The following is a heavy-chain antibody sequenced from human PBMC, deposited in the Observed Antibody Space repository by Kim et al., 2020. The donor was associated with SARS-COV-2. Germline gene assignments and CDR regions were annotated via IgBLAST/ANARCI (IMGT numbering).Heavy chain of an antibody. V-gene: IGHV3-23*01. CDR1: GFTLSNNA. Sequence: GGSLRLSCAVSGFTLSNNAMSWVRQAPGRGLEWVSTIHPRAETTYYADSVNGRFTIYRDNSNRTLYLQLNGLRADDTAVHYCAKDRGGSGWPVFDFWGQG. J-gene: IGHJ4*02. D-gene: IGHD6-19*01. CDR3: AKDRGGSGWPVFDF. CDR2: IHPRAETT.